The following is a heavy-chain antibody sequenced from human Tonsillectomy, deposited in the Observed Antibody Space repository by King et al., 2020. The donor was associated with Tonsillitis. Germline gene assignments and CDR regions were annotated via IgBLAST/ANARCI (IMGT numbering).Heavy chain of an antibody. J-gene: IGHJ4*02. CDR2: INPNSGGT. CDR3: ARLSGGGGYDYY. CDR1: GYTFTAYY. D-gene: IGHD5-12*01. V-gene: IGHV1-2*02. Sequence: QLVQSGAEVKKPGASMKVSCKASGYTFTAYYMHWVRQAPGQGLEWMGWINPNSGGTNYAQQFQGRVTMTRDTSISTAYMELSRLTSDDTAVYYCARLSGGGGYDYYWGQGTLVTVSS.